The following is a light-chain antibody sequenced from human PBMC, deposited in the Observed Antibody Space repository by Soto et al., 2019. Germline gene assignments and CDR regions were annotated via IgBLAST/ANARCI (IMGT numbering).Light chain of an antibody. V-gene: IGKV1-5*01. Sequence: DIQMTQSPSTLSASIGDRVTITCRASQTINNWLVWYQQKPGKAPNLLIFHASNLETGVPSRFSGSAFGTEFTLTISSLQPDDFATYYCQHYNSYPWTFGQGTKV. CDR1: QTINNW. CDR3: QHYNSYPWT. J-gene: IGKJ1*01. CDR2: HAS.